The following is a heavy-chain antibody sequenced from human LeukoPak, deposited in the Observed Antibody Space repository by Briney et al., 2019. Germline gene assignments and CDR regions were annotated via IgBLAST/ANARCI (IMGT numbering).Heavy chain of an antibody. CDR1: GYTFTGYY. D-gene: IGHD6-13*01. CDR3: ATDSSSLEYYYYYMDV. V-gene: IGHV1-2*02. CDR2: INPNSGGT. Sequence: ASVKVSCKASGYTFTGYYMHWVRQAPGQGLEWMGWINPNSGGTNYAQKFQGRVTMTRDTSISTAYMELSRLRSDDTAAYYCATDSSSLEYYYYYMDVWGKGTTVTVSS. J-gene: IGHJ6*03.